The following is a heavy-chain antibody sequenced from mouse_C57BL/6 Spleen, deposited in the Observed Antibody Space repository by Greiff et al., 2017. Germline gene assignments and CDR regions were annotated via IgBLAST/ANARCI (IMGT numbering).Heavy chain of an antibody. J-gene: IGHJ4*01. CDR2: ISGGGGNT. V-gene: IGHV5-9*04. Sequence: EVQVVESGGGLVKPGGSLKLSCAASGFTFSSYTMSWVRQTPEKRLEWVATISGGGGNTYYTDSVKGRFTISRDNAKNTLYLQMISLRSEDTAMYYCASEAYSWAMDYWGQGTSVTVSS. CDR1: GFTFSSYT. D-gene: IGHD1-1*01. CDR3: ASEAYSWAMDY.